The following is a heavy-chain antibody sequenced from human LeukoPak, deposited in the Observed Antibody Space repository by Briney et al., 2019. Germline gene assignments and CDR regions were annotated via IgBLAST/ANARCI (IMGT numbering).Heavy chain of an antibody. CDR1: GFTFSNYW. J-gene: IGHJ4*02. CDR2: INGDGRST. Sequence: SGGSLRLSCAASGFTFSNYWMHWVRQAPGKVLVWVSRINGDGRSTTYADSVKGRFTISRDNAENTLYLQMNSLRADDTAVYYCARDFMYNTNCVGCWGQGTLVTVSS. D-gene: IGHD2-2*01. V-gene: IGHV3-74*01. CDR3: ARDFMYNTNCVGC.